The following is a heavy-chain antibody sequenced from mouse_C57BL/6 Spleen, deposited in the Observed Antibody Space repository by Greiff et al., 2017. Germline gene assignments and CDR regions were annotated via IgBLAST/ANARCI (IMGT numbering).Heavy chain of an antibody. CDR2: ISYDGSN. V-gene: IGHV3-6*01. J-gene: IGHJ1*03. D-gene: IGHD2-5*01. CDR3: ARRSNFYWCFDV. CDR1: GYSITSGYY. Sequence: VQLKESGPGLVKPSQSLSLTCSVTGYSITSGYYWNWIRQFPGNKLEWMGYISYDGSNNYNPSLKNRISITRDTSKNQFFLKLNSVTTEDTATYYCARRSNFYWCFDVWGTGTTVTVSS.